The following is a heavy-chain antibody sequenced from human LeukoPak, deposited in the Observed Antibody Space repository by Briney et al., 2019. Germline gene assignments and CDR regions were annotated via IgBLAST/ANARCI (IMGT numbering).Heavy chain of an antibody. J-gene: IGHJ4*02. CDR2: LTNNGANT. D-gene: IGHD2-2*01. CDR1: GFTFSSYA. Sequence: GGSLRLSCAASGFTFSSYAMNWVRKAPEKGLEWISILTNNGANTWYADSVKGRFTISRDDSKNTLYLQMNSLRAEDTAIYYCAKGTLGSCIGPRCYPLDSWGQGTLVTVSS. CDR3: AKGTLGSCIGPRCYPLDS. V-gene: IGHV3-23*01.